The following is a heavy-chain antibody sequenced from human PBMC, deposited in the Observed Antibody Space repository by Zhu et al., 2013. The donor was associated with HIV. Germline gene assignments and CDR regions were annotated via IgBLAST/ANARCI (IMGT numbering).Heavy chain of an antibody. CDR3: ARVGVGATSIAALYYYYYGMDV. CDR2: INPSGGST. D-gene: IGHD6-6*01. J-gene: IGHJ6*02. V-gene: IGHV1-46*01. CDR1: GYTFTSYY. Sequence: QVQLVQSGAEVKKPGASVKVSCKASGYTFTSYYMHWVRQAPGQGLEWMGIINPSGGSTSYAQKFQGRVTMTRDTSTSTVYMELSSLRSEDTAVYYCARVGVGATSIAALYYYYYGMDVWGQGTTVTVSS.